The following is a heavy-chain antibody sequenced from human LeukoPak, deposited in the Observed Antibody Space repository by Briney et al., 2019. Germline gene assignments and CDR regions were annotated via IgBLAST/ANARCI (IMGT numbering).Heavy chain of an antibody. CDR1: GGSISSYY. CDR3: ARMEGSSSTWGYYYYGMDV. Sequence: SETLSLTCTVSGGSISSYYWSWIRQPPGKGLEWIGYIYYSGSTNYNPSLKSRVTIPVDTSKNQFSLKLSSVTAADTAVYYCARMEGSSSTWGYYYYGMDVWGQGTTVTVSS. J-gene: IGHJ6*02. V-gene: IGHV4-59*01. CDR2: IYYSGST. D-gene: IGHD6-13*01.